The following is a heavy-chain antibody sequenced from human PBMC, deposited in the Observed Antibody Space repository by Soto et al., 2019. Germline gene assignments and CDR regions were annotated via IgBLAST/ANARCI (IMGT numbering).Heavy chain of an antibody. V-gene: IGHV1-69*13. Sequence: SVKVSCKASGGTFSSYAISWVRQAPGQGLEWMGGIIPIFGTANYAQKFQGRVTITADESTSTAYMELSSLRSENTAVYYCARDRRTTTGWFDPWGQGTLVTVSS. J-gene: IGHJ5*02. D-gene: IGHD1-26*01. CDR1: GGTFSSYA. CDR3: ARDRRTTTGWFDP. CDR2: IIPIFGTA.